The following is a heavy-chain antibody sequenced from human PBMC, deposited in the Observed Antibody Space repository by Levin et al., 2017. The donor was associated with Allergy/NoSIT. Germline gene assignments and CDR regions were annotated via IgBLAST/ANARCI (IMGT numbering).Heavy chain of an antibody. J-gene: IGHJ1*01. D-gene: IGHD2-2*01. V-gene: IGHV3-7*01. Sequence: PGGSLRLSCAASGFTFSSFWMSWVRQAPGKGLEWVAIIRHDDSEKFYVDSVTGRFTISRDNAKNSLYLQMNSLRAEDTAVYYCARADVTEAEDIVVVPAALHHWGQGTLVTVSS. CDR2: IRHDDSEK. CDR1: GFTFSSFW. CDR3: ARADVTEAEDIVVVPAALHH.